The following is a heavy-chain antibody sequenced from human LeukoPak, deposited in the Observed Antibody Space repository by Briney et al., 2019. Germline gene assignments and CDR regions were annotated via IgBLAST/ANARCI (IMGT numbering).Heavy chain of an antibody. J-gene: IGHJ4*02. V-gene: IGHV4-39*07. CDR3: ARGGWHYDFWSGYLYSY. CDR2: IYYSGST. D-gene: IGHD3-3*01. CDR1: GGSISSSSYY. Sequence: SETLSLTCTVSGGSISSSSYYWGWIRQPPGKGLEWIGSIYYSGSTYYNPSLKSRVTISVDTSKNQFSLKLSSVTAADTAVYYCARGGWHYDFWSGYLYSYWGQGTLVTVSS.